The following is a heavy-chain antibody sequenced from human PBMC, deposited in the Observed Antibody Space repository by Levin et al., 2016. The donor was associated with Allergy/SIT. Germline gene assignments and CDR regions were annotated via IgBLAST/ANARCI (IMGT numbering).Heavy chain of an antibody. CDR2: ISSSSSTI. J-gene: IGHJ4*02. Sequence: WIRQPPGKGLEWVSYISSSSSTIYYADSVKGRFTISRDNAKNSLYLQMNSLRAEDTAVYYCARKRSSGYYIFYDYWGQGTLVTVSS. D-gene: IGHD3-22*01. CDR3: ARKRSSGYYIFYDY. V-gene: IGHV3-48*01.